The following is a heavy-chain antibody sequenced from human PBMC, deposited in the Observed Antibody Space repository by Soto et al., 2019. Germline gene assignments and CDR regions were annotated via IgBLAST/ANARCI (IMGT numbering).Heavy chain of an antibody. CDR3: ARAFRGTGFYYYYGMDV. V-gene: IGHV4-34*01. J-gene: IGHJ6*02. Sequence: QVQLQQWGAGLLKPSETLSLTCAVYGGSFSGYYWSWIHQPPGKGLEWIGEINHSGSTNYNPSLKSRVTISVDTSKNQFSLKLSSVTAADTAVYYCARAFRGTGFYYYYGMDVWGQGTTVTVSS. CDR2: INHSGST. CDR1: GGSFSGYY. D-gene: IGHD3-9*01.